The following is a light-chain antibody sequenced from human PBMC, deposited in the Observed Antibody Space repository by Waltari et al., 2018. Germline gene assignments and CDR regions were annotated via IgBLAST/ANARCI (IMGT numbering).Light chain of an antibody. CDR2: VNSDGSH. CDR1: SGHSSYA. J-gene: IGLJ3*02. Sequence: QLMLTQSPSASASLGASVKLTCTLSSGHSSYAIAWPQPQPEKGPRYLMKVNSDGSHIKGDGVPDRFSGSSSGAGRYLTISSLQSEDEADYYCQTGGFGIWVFGGGTKLTVL. V-gene: IGLV4-69*01. CDR3: QTGGFGIWV.